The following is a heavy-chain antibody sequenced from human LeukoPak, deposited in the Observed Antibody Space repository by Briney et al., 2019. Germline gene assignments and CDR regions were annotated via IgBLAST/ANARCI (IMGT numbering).Heavy chain of an antibody. CDR2: ISSSSTYI. CDR3: ARDSAGNDY. V-gene: IGHV3-21*01. CDR1: GFTFSSYN. J-gene: IGHJ4*02. D-gene: IGHD6-13*01. Sequence: GGSLRLSCAASGFTFSSYNMNWVRQAPGKGLEWVSFISSSSTYIYYADSVKGRFTISRDNAKNSLYLQMNSLRAEDTAMYYCARDSAGNDYWGQGTLVTVSS.